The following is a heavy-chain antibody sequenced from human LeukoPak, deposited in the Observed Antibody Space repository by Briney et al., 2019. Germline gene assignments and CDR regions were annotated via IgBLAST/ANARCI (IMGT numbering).Heavy chain of an antibody. D-gene: IGHD4-11*01. Sequence: ASVTVSCKASVYTFTGYCIHWVRQAPGQGLEWMGRINPNSGGTNYAQKFQGRVTMTRDTSISTAYMELSSLRSDDTAMYYCARIGGDYSNLNWFDPWGQGTLVTVSS. CDR1: VYTFTGYC. CDR2: INPNSGGT. V-gene: IGHV1-2*02. CDR3: ARIGGDYSNLNWFDP. J-gene: IGHJ5*02.